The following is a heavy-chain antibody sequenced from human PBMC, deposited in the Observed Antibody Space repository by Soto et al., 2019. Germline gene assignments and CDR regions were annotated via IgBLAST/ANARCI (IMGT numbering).Heavy chain of an antibody. Sequence: QAQLVQSGGEVKKPGASVKVSCKASDYTFSSYVITWVRQAPGQGLEWMGWISPYTGDANYAQKVQGRVTMTTDTSTNTAYMELRSLRSDDTAIYYCARATVVALPGAMREIIYRFDPWGQGTRVTVSS. CDR1: DYTFSSYV. J-gene: IGHJ5*02. V-gene: IGHV1-18*01. D-gene: IGHD2-2*01. CDR2: ISPYTGDA. CDR3: ARATVVALPGAMREIIYRFDP.